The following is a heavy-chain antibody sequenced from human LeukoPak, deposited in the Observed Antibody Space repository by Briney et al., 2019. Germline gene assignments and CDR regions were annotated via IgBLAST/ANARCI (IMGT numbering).Heavy chain of an antibody. D-gene: IGHD3-10*01. CDR3: AKRSTGVCITMVRGLSDS. CDR1: GFTFSSYA. Sequence: GGSLRLSCVASGFTFSSYAMSWVRQAPGKGLEWVSTISSSGANTYYADSVKGRFVTSRDNSKNTLSLQMNSLRAEDTAVYYCAKRSTGVCITMVRGLSDSWGQGTLVTVSS. CDR2: ISSSGANT. V-gene: IGHV3-23*01. J-gene: IGHJ4*02.